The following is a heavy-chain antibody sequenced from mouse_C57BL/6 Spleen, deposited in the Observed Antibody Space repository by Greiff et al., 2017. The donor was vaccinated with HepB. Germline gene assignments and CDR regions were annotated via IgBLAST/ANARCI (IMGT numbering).Heavy chain of an antibody. V-gene: IGHV5-16*01. CDR3: ARDYDYDGYWYFDV. D-gene: IGHD2-4*01. J-gene: IGHJ1*03. CDR2: INYDGSST. CDR1: GFTFSDYY. Sequence: EVHLVESEGGLVQPGSSMKLSCTASGFTFSDYYMAWVRQVPEKGLEWVANINYDGSSTYYLDSLKSRFIISRDNAKNILYLQMSSLKSEDTATYYCARDYDYDGYWYFDVWGTGTTVTVSS.